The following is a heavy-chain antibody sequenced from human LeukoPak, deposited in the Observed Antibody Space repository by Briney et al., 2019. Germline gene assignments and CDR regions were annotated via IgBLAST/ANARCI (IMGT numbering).Heavy chain of an antibody. Sequence: ASVKVSCKASGYIFTSYYMHWVRQAPGQGLEWMGLINPSGSSTTYAQRFQGRVTMTRDISTSTDYMELTSLTSDDTAMYYCARDNSVGETAWWFDPWGQGTLVTVSS. D-gene: IGHD1-26*01. J-gene: IGHJ5*02. CDR1: GYIFTSYY. CDR2: INPSGSST. CDR3: ARDNSVGETAWWFDP. V-gene: IGHV1-46*01.